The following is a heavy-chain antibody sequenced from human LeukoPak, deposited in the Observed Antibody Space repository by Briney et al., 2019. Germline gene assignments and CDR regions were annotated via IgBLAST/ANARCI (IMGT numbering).Heavy chain of an antibody. J-gene: IGHJ4*02. CDR3: ARHAQWFGQFQYHFDY. V-gene: IGHV3-7*01. CDR2: INQDGSEK. CDR1: GFSFSSYW. D-gene: IGHD3-10*01. Sequence: PGGSLRLSCAASGFSFSSYWMSWVRQAPGKGLEWVANINQDGSEKYYVDSVKGRFTVSRDNAKNSLCVQMNSLRAEDTAVYYCARHAQWFGQFQYHFDYWGQGTLVTVSS.